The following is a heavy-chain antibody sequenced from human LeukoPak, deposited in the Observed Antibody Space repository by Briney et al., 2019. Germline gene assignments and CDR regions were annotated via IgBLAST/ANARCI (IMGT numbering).Heavy chain of an antibody. CDR1: GFTFSSYS. V-gene: IGHV3-48*04. CDR2: IDSSSSTI. CDR3: ARGPNIVVVTATPDY. Sequence: PGGSLRLSCAASGFTFSSYSMIWVRQAPGKGPQLVSYIDSSSSTIYYADSVKGRFTISRDNAKNSLYLQMNSLRGEDTAVYYCARGPNIVVVTATPDYGGQEPRVIVSS. J-gene: IGHJ4*02. D-gene: IGHD2-21*02.